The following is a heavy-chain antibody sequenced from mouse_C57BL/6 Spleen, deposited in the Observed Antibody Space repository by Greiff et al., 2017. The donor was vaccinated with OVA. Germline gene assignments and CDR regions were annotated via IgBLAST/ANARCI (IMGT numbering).Heavy chain of an antibody. J-gene: IGHJ4*01. CDR2: IHPNSGST. CDR3: ARANDYDRYAMDY. D-gene: IGHD2-4*01. CDR1: GYTFTSYW. Sequence: QVQLQQPGAELVKPGASVKLSCKASGYTFTSYWMHWVKQRPGQGLEWIGMIHPNSGSTNYNEKFKSKATLTVDKSSSTAYMQLSSLTSEDSAVYYGARANDYDRYAMDYWGQGTSVTVSS. V-gene: IGHV1-64*01.